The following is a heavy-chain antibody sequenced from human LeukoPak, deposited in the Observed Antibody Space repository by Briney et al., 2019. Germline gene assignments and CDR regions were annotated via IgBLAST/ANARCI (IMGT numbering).Heavy chain of an antibody. J-gene: IGHJ4*02. CDR3: AREVVEATNYFDF. D-gene: IGHD2-15*01. CDR2: ICYSGSS. CDR1: GVSISPYC. V-gene: IGHV4-59*12. Sequence: SETLSLTCSVSGVSISPYCWSWIRQPPGKGLEWIGHICYSGSSNYNPSLKSRVTMSVDTSKKQFSLELSSVTAADTAVYYCAREVVEATNYFDFWGQGTLVTVSS.